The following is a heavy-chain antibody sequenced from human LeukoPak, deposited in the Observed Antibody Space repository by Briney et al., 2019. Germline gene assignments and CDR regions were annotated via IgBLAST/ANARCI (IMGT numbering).Heavy chain of an antibody. J-gene: IGHJ4*02. CDR3: ARYEQWLAFDY. Sequence: PSGTLSLTCAVSGGSISSGDYYWSWIRQPPGKGLEWIGYIYYSGSTYYNPSLKSRVTISVDTSKNQFSLKLSSVTAADTAVYYCARYEQWLAFDYWGQGTLVTVSS. V-gene: IGHV4-30-4*01. D-gene: IGHD6-19*01. CDR1: GGSISSGDYY. CDR2: IYYSGST.